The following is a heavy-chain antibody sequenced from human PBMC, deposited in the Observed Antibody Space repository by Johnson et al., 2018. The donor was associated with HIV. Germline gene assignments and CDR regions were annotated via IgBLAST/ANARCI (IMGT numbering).Heavy chain of an antibody. Sequence: QVQLVESGGGVVQPGRSLRLSCAASGFTFSSYAMHWVRQAPGKGLEWVAVISYDGSNKYYADSVKGRFTISRDNSKNTLYLQRNSLRADDTAVYYCARFEGFITTLRGVGDAFDIWGQGTMVTVSS. CDR2: ISYDGSNK. CDR3: ARFEGFITTLRGVGDAFDI. J-gene: IGHJ3*02. D-gene: IGHD3-10*01. CDR1: GFTFSSYA. V-gene: IGHV3-30*04.